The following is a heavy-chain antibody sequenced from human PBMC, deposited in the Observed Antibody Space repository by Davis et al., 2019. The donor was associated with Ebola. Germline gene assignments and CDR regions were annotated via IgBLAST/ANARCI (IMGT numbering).Heavy chain of an antibody. D-gene: IGHD3-9*01. Sequence: GESLKISCAASGFTFSSYGMHWVRQAPGKGLEWVAVISYDGSNKYYADSVKGRFTISRDNSKNTLYLQMNSLRAEDTAVYYCAVPRVLRYFDWDSLHLNYYGMDVWGQGTTVTVSS. CDR1: GFTFSSYG. CDR2: ISYDGSNK. CDR3: AVPRVLRYFDWDSLHLNYYGMDV. V-gene: IGHV3-33*05. J-gene: IGHJ6*02.